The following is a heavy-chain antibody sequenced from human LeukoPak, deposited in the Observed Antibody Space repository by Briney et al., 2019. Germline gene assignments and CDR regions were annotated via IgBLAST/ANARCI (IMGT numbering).Heavy chain of an antibody. CDR1: GYTFTGYY. Sequence: ASVKVSCKASGYTFTGYYMHWVRQAPGQGLEWMGWINPNSGGTNYAQKFQGRVTVTRDTSISTAYMELSRLRSDDTAVYYCARALGYCSSTSCHLGAFDIWGQGTMVTVSS. D-gene: IGHD2-2*01. CDR2: INPNSGGT. J-gene: IGHJ3*02. CDR3: ARALGYCSSTSCHLGAFDI. V-gene: IGHV1-2*02.